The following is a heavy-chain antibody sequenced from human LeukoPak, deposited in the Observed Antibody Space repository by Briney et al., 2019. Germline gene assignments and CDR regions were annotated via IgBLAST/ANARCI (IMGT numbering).Heavy chain of an antibody. V-gene: IGHV3-21*01. CDR3: ARRGDGYNSAIDY. CDR1: GFTFSSYS. D-gene: IGHD5-24*01. CDR2: ITTSSSYI. J-gene: IGHJ4*02. Sequence: RPGGSLRLSCTASGFTFSSYSMDWVRQAPGKGLEWVSSITTSSSYIYYADSVKGRFTTSRDNAKNSLYLQMNSLRAEDTAVYYCARRGDGYNSAIDYWGQGTLVTVSS.